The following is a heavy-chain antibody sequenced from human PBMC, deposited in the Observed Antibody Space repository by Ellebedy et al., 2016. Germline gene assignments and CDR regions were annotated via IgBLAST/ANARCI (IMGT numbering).Heavy chain of an antibody. CDR2: IYPEDADA. D-gene: IGHD1-26*01. J-gene: IGHJ6*02. CDR1: GYTFTDYW. V-gene: IGHV5-51*01. Sequence: GESLKISXEASGYTFTDYWIAWVRQRPGKGLEWMGIIYPEDADAKYSLSFEGQVTISADRTTRIASLQWRSLRDSDSAVYYCARGLLEGEPHGLAVWGQGTAVIVSS. CDR3: ARGLLEGEPHGLAV.